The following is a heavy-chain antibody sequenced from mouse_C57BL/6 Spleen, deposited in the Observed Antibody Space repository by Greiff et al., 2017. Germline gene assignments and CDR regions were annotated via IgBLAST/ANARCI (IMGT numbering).Heavy chain of an antibody. CDR1: GYSITSGYN. V-gene: IGHV3-6*01. D-gene: IGHD2-1*01. CDR3: ARERSNYGNYVFAY. Sequence: EVQLVESGPGLVKPSQSLSLTCSVTGYSITSGYNWNWIRQFPGNKLEWMGYISYNGSTNYNPSLKNRTSITRDTSKNQFILKLNSVTTEDTATYFCARERSNYGNYVFAYGGQGTLVTVSA. J-gene: IGHJ3*01. CDR2: ISYNGST.